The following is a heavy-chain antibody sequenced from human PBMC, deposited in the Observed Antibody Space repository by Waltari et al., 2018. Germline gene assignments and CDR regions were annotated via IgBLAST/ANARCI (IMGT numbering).Heavy chain of an antibody. CDR1: GFTFCASG. J-gene: IGHJ4*02. D-gene: IGHD4-17*01. CDR3: ARHGDFCFDF. Sequence: EVQVVESGVDLVQPGGSLTLPCSASGFTFCASGMGWVRQGPGKGLEWVANIKKDGSTKYYVDSVKGRFTISRDNAKDSLFLQMNSLRAEDTAVYYCARHGDFCFDFWGQGIVVTVSS. CDR2: IKKDGSTK. V-gene: IGHV3-7*01.